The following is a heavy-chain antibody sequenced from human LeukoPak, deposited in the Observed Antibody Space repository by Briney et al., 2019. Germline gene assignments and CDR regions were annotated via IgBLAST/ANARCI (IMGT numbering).Heavy chain of an antibody. D-gene: IGHD3-3*01. Sequence: GESLKISCKGSGYRFTSYWISWARQMTGKGLEWMGIIYPGDSDTRHSPSFQGQVTISADKSISTAYLQWSSLKASDTAMYYCARSYDSYYYYMDVWGKGTTVTVS. CDR1: GYRFTSYW. J-gene: IGHJ6*03. V-gene: IGHV5-51*01. CDR3: ARSYDSYYYYMDV. CDR2: IYPGDSDT.